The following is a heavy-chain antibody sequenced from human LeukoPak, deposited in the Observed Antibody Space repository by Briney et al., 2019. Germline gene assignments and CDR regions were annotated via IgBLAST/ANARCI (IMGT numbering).Heavy chain of an antibody. CDR1: GFTFSSYW. CDR3: ARDPGMIVVDYFDY. J-gene: IGHJ4*02. CDR2: IKQDGSEK. V-gene: IGHV3-7*01. D-gene: IGHD3-22*01. Sequence: GGSLRLSCAASGFTFSSYWMSWVRQAPGKGLEWVANIKQDGSEKYYVDSVKGRFTISRDNAKNSLYLQMNSLRAEDTAVYYCARDPGMIVVDYFDYWGQGTLVTVSS.